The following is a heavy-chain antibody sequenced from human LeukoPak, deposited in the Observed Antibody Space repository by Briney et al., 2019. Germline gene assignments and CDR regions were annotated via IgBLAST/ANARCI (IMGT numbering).Heavy chain of an antibody. Sequence: GESLKISCKGPGYTFTSNWIGWVRQMPGKGLEWMGIIFPGDSDTRYSPSFQGQVTISADKSISTAYLQWSSLKASDTAMYYCAGYCNLISGAGWIDYWGQGTLVTVSS. J-gene: IGHJ4*02. D-gene: IGHD6-13*01. CDR1: GYTFTSNW. CDR3: AGYCNLISGAGWIDY. V-gene: IGHV5-51*01. CDR2: IFPGDSDT.